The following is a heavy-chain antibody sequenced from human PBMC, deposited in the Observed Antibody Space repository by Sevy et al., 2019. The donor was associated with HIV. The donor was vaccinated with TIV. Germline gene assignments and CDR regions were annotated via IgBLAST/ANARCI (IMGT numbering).Heavy chain of an antibody. D-gene: IGHD6-19*01. V-gene: IGHV4-39*02. CDR1: GDSISSNNFY. CDR2: IYYTGST. CDR3: AREAVALDY. Sequence: SETLSLTCTVSGDSISSNNFYWGWVRQPPEKGLEWIGSIYYTGSTYYNPSLKSRVTISVDTSKNQFSLKLISVTAADTAVYYCAREAVALDYWGQGTLVTVSS. J-gene: IGHJ4*01.